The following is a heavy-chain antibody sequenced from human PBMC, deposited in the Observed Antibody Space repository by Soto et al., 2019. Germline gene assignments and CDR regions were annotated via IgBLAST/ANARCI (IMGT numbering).Heavy chain of an antibody. CDR3: ARGSEFYYDKSGYDY. D-gene: IGHD3-22*01. CDR1: GFIFSSYA. Sequence: GGSLRLSCAASGFIFSSYAMSWVRQAPGKGLEWVSAISGSGGSTYYADSVKGRFTISRDNSKNTLYLQMNSLRAEDTAVYYCARGSEFYYDKSGYDYWGQGTLVTVSS. CDR2: ISGSGGST. V-gene: IGHV3-23*01. J-gene: IGHJ4*02.